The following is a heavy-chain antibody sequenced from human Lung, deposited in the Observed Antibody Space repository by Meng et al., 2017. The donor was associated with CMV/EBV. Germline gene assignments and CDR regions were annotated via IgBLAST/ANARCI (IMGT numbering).Heavy chain of an antibody. CDR1: GGMFSSYA. D-gene: IGHD6-6*01. CDR3: SDYRLYSSSSFVQGYYNGVDV. CDR2: IVPILGIT. V-gene: IGHV1-69*10. J-gene: IGHJ6*02. Sequence: SXXVSCKASGGMFSSYAISWVRQAPGQGLEWMGGIVPILGITNYAQNFQDRVTITADKSTSTAYMELNSLRSEDTAVYYCSDYRLYSSSSFVQGYYNGVDVWGQGXTVTVSS.